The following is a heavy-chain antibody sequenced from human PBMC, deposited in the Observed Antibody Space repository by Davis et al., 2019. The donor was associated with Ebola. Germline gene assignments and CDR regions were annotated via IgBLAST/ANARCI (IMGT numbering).Heavy chain of an antibody. CDR2: VNPNSGNT. D-gene: IGHD1-14*01. CDR1: GYIFDNYW. J-gene: IGHJ5*02. V-gene: IGHV1-8*02. Sequence: GESLKISCKGSGYIFDNYWIGWVRQATGQGLEWMGWVNPNSGNTGYAQKFRGRVTMTRNTSINTAYMELSSLRSEDTAVYYCAREPGDTVDIRFDPWGQGTLVTVSS. CDR3: AREPGDTVDIRFDP.